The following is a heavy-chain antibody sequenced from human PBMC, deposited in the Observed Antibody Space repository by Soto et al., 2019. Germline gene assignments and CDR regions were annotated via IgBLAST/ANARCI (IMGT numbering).Heavy chain of an antibody. CDR2: IIPYYNTL. Sequence: QAQVVQSGAEVRKPGSSVKLSCKASEGTFNSYAIAWVRQAPGQGLEWMGGIIPYYNTLNYAQKFQDRVTITADDSTNTVYMALSSLRSDDTAVYFCASGASRWYPYFFDSWAQGTLVTGSS. D-gene: IGHD6-13*01. CDR3: ASGASRWYPYFFDS. V-gene: IGHV1-69*01. J-gene: IGHJ4*02. CDR1: EGTFNSYA.